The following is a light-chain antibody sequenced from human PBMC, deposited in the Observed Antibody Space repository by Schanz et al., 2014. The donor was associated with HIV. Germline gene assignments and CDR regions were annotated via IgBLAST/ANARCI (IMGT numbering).Light chain of an antibody. J-gene: IGLJ3*02. CDR2: NTY. Sequence: QSVLTQAPSASGTPGQRVTISCSGSTSDFKTNAVLWYQQLPGAAPTLLIYNTYHRPSGVPDRFSGSDSGASASLAISGLQSEDEADYYCATWDDSLDGWVFGGGTKLTVL. V-gene: IGLV1-44*01. CDR3: ATWDDSLDGWV. CDR1: TSDFKTNA.